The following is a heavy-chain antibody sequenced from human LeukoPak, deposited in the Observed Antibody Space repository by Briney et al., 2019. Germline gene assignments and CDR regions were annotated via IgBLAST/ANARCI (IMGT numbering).Heavy chain of an antibody. CDR2: IYHSGST. D-gene: IGHD1-1*01. J-gene: IGHJ6*03. CDR1: GYSISSGYY. V-gene: IGHV4-38-2*01. Sequence: SETLSLTCAVSGYSISSGYYWGWIRQPPGKGLEWIGSIYHSGSTYYNPSLKSRVTISVDTSKNQFSLKLSSVTAEDTAVYYCARVFPTGHYYYMDVWGKGTTVTVSS. CDR3: ARVFPTGHYYYMDV.